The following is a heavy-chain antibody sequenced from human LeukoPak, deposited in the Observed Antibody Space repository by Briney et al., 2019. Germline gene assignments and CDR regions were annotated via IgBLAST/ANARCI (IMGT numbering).Heavy chain of an antibody. CDR3: ARDNGGSPDY. D-gene: IGHD1-26*01. CDR1: GGTFSSYA. J-gene: IGHJ4*02. V-gene: IGHV1-69*04. CDR2: IIPILGIA. Sequence: SVKVSCKASGGTFSSYAISWVRQAPGQGLEWMGRIIPILGIANYAQKFQGRVTITADKSASTAYMELSSLRSEDTAVYYCARDNGGSPDYWGQGTLVTVSS.